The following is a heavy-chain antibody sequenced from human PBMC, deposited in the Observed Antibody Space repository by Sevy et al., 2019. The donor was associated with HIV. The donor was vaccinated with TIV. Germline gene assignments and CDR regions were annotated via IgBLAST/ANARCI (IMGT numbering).Heavy chain of an antibody. D-gene: IGHD6-13*01. CDR2: IKQDGSVK. Sequence: GGSLRLSCAASVFTLNNYWTNWVRQAPGKGLEWVANIKQDGSVKYYVDSVKGRFTISRDNARNLVFLQMNSLRVEDTALYYCVRAIAADGSFWGQGTLVTVSS. CDR1: VFTLNNYW. J-gene: IGHJ4*02. V-gene: IGHV3-7*01. CDR3: VRAIAADGSF.